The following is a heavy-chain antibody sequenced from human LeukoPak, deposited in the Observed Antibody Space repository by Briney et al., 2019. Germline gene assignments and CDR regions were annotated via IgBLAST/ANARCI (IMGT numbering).Heavy chain of an antibody. CDR2: ISSSSSYI. CDR3: ARDMATADDFNWFDP. D-gene: IGHD3-3*01. CDR1: GFTFSSYS. J-gene: IGHJ5*02. Sequence: GGSLRLSCAASGFTFSSYSMHWVRQAPGKGLEWVSSISSSSSYIYYADSVKGRFTISRDNAKNSLYLQMNSLRAEDTAVYYCARDMATADDFNWFDPWGQGTLVTVSS. V-gene: IGHV3-21*01.